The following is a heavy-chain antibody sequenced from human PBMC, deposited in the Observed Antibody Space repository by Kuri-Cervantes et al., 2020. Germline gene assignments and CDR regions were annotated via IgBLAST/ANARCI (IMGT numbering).Heavy chain of an antibody. CDR3: ARDVADRSWYLGYYYYGMDV. Sequence: GGSLRLSCAASGFTFADYAMHWVRQAPGKGLEWVSGISWNSGSIGYADSAKGRFTISRDNAKNSLYLQMNSLRAEDTAVYYCARDVADRSWYLGYYYYGMDVWGQGTTVTVSS. D-gene: IGHD6-13*01. V-gene: IGHV3-9*01. J-gene: IGHJ6*02. CDR1: GFTFADYA. CDR2: ISWNSGSI.